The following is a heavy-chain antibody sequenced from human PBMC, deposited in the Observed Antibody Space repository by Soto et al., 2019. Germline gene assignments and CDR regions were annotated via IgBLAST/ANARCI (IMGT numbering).Heavy chain of an antibody. Sequence: ASVKVSCKASGYTFTGYYMHWARQAPGQGLEWMGWINPNSGGTNYAQKFQGRVTMTRDTSISTAYMELSRLRSDDTAVYYCARDIKYYYGSGAFDPWGQGTLVTVSS. CDR1: GYTFTGYY. CDR2: INPNSGGT. D-gene: IGHD3-10*01. J-gene: IGHJ5*02. V-gene: IGHV1-2*02. CDR3: ARDIKYYYGSGAFDP.